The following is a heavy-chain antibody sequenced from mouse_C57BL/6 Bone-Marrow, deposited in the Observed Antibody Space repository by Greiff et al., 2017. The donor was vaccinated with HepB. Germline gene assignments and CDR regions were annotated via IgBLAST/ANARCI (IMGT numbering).Heavy chain of an antibody. Sequence: EVKLMESGGGLVKPGGSLKLSCAASGFTFSSYAMSWVRQTPEKRLEWVATISDGGSYTYYPDNVKGRFTISRDNAKNNLDLQMSHLKSEDTAMYYCARGGYYGSSFAMDYWGQGTSVTVSS. V-gene: IGHV5-4*03. CDR3: ARGGYYGSSFAMDY. CDR2: ISDGGSYT. D-gene: IGHD1-1*01. J-gene: IGHJ4*01. CDR1: GFTFSSYA.